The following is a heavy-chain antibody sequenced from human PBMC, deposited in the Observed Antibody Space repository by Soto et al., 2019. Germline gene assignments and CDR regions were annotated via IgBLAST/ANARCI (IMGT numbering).Heavy chain of an antibody. V-gene: IGHV3-48*02. Sequence: EVQLVESGGGLVQPGGSLRLSCAASGFTFSGYSMNWVRQAPGKGLEWVSYISSSSRTIYYADSVKGRFTISRDNAKNSLYLQMNSLRDEDTATYYCPRLSDFDYWGQGTLVTVSS. CDR1: GFTFSGYS. D-gene: IGHD3-3*01. CDR2: ISSSSRTI. J-gene: IGHJ4*02. CDR3: PRLSDFDY.